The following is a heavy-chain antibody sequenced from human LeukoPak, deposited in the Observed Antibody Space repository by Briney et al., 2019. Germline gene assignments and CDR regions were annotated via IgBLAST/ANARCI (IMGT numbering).Heavy chain of an antibody. D-gene: IGHD3-22*01. CDR1: GASVSSDEYY. CDR2: AYYSGRT. J-gene: IGHJ3*01. CDR3: VREASTSYYDSSGYYRQTETFDV. Sequence: SETLSLTCTVSGASVSSDEYYWHWIRKSPGKGLEWIGFAYYSGRTKYNPSLKSRVTISIDKSKNQVSLKLASVTAADTAMYFCVREASTSYYDSSGYYRQTETFDVWGQGTMVVVSS. V-gene: IGHV4-61*08.